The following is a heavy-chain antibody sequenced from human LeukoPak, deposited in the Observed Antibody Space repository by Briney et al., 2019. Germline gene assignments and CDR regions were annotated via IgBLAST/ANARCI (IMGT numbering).Heavy chain of an antibody. D-gene: IGHD6-6*01. J-gene: IGHJ4*02. Sequence: SETLSLTCTVSGGSISSSSYYWGWIRQPPGKGLEWIGSIYYSGSTYYNPSLKRRVTISVDTSKNQFSLKLSSVTAADTAVYYCARDFHSSSSELDYWGQGTLVTVSS. CDR3: ARDFHSSSSELDY. CDR2: IYYSGST. V-gene: IGHV4-39*07. CDR1: GGSISSSSYY.